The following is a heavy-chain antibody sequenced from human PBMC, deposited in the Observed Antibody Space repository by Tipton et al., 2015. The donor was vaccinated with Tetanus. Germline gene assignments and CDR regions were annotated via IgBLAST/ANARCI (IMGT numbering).Heavy chain of an antibody. J-gene: IGHJ4*02. CDR1: GGSISSYY. Sequence: TLSLTCTVSGGSISSYYWSWIRQPPGKGLEWIGYIYYSGSTNYNPSLKSRVTISVDTSKNQFSLKLSSVTAADTAVYYCAREGHDYGDYRIDYWGQGTLVTVSS. D-gene: IGHD4-17*01. CDR2: IYYSGST. V-gene: IGHV4-59*01. CDR3: AREGHDYGDYRIDY.